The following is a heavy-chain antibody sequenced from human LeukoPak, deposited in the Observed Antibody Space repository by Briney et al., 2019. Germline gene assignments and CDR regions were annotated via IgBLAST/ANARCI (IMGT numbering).Heavy chain of an antibody. CDR2: INPNSGGT. D-gene: IGHD2-2*01. CDR1: GYTFTGYY. Sequence: ASVNVSCKASGYTFTGYYMHWVRQAPGQGLEWMGRINPNSGGTNYAQKFRGRVTMTRDTSISTAYMELSRLRSDDTAVYYCARDDGGRYCSSTSCYFDYWGQGTLVTVSS. J-gene: IGHJ4*02. V-gene: IGHV1-2*06. CDR3: ARDDGGRYCSSTSCYFDY.